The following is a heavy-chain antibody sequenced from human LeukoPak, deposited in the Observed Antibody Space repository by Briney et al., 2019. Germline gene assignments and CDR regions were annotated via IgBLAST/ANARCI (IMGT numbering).Heavy chain of an antibody. J-gene: IGHJ4*02. CDR1: GFTFSSYW. V-gene: IGHV3-74*01. D-gene: IGHD5-18*01. CDR2: INSDGSST. CDR3: ASPGYSYGINYFDY. Sequence: GGSLRLSCAASGFTFSSYWMHWVRQAPGKGLVWVSRINSDGSSTRYADSVKGRFTISRDNAKNTLYLQMNSLRAEDTAVYYCASPGYSYGINYFDYWGQGTLVTVSS.